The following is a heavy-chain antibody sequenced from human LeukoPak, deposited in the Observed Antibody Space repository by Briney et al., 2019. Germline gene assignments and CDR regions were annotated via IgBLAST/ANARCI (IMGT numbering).Heavy chain of an antibody. D-gene: IGHD6-19*01. Sequence: ASVTVSCTASGYTFTNYGISWVRPAPGQGLEWMGWISTHNGTTNYAQKVQGRVTMTTDTSTSTAYMELRSLRSDDTAVYYCARDGIAVAGTPPYYYGMDVWGQGTTVTVSS. V-gene: IGHV1-18*01. CDR3: ARDGIAVAGTPPYYYGMDV. J-gene: IGHJ6*01. CDR2: ISTHNGTT. CDR1: GYTFTNYG.